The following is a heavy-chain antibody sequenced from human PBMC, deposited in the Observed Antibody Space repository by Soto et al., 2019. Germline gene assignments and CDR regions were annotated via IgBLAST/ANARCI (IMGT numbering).Heavy chain of an antibody. D-gene: IGHD6-19*01. Sequence: GGSLRLSCAASGFTLSNYAMSWVRQAPGRGLEWVSTITGSGGNTYYADSVQGRFTISRDHSKNTMYLQMNSLRAEDTAVYYCAKRLSGSSGWFYFDNWGQGTLVTVSS. CDR3: AKRLSGSSGWFYFDN. CDR2: ITGSGGNT. V-gene: IGHV3-23*01. CDR1: GFTLSNYA. J-gene: IGHJ4*02.